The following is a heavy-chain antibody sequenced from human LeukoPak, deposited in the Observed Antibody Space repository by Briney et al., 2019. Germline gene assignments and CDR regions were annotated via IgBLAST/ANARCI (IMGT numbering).Heavy chain of an antibody. CDR2: INPNSGGT. CDR1: GYTFTGYY. J-gene: IGHJ4*02. V-gene: IGHV1-2*06. D-gene: IGHD1-26*01. CDR3: ARDSGDY. Sequence: ASVKVSCKASGYTFTGYYMHWVRQAPGQGLEWMGRINPNSGGTNYLQKFQGRVTMTRDTSISTDYMALSRRRSDHTAVYNCARDSGDYWGQGTLVTVSS.